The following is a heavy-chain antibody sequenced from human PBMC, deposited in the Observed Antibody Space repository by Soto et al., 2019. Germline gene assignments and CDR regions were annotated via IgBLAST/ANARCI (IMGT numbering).Heavy chain of an antibody. CDR1: GGTFSSYA. CDR3: ARDPRIGDWFDP. J-gene: IGHJ5*02. Sequence: GASVKVSCKASGGTFSSYAISWVRQAPGQGLEWMGGIIPIFGTANYAQKFQGRVTITADESTSTAYMELSSLRSEDTAVYYCARDPRIGDWFDPWGQGTLVTVSS. D-gene: IGHD1-26*01. V-gene: IGHV1-69*13. CDR2: IIPIFGTA.